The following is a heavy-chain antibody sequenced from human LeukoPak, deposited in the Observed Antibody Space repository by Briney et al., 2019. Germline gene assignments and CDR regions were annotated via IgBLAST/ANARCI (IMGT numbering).Heavy chain of an antibody. V-gene: IGHV3-23*01. Sequence: GGSLRLSCAASGFIFSNYAMSRVRQAPGKGLEWVSAISGSGSSTFYADSVKGRFTISRDNSKNTLYLQLSSLRAEDTALYYCAKDLFAGFGSGSLDYWGQGTLVTVSS. CDR1: GFIFSNYA. CDR2: ISGSGSST. J-gene: IGHJ4*02. D-gene: IGHD3-10*01. CDR3: AKDLFAGFGSGSLDY.